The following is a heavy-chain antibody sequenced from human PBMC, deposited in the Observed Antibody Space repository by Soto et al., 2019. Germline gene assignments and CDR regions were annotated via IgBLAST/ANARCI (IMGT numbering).Heavy chain of an antibody. J-gene: IGHJ6*02. D-gene: IGHD3-10*01. CDR3: ATSMILGIITTFPYYYYGMDV. Sequence: QVQRVQSGAEVKKPGSSVKVSCKASGGTFSNYAISWVRQAPGQGLEWMGGIIPIFSTADYAQKFQGRVTITANESTSTAYMELNSLRSEDTAGYYCATSMILGIITTFPYYYYGMDVWGQGTTVTVSS. CDR2: IIPIFSTA. V-gene: IGHV1-69*12. CDR1: GGTFSNYA.